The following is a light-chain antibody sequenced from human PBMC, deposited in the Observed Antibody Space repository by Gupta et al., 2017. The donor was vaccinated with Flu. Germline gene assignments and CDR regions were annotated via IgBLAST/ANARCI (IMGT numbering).Light chain of an antibody. J-gene: IGLJ2*01. CDR2: KDT. V-gene: IGLV3-25*03. Sequence: SYALTPPPSVSVSPGQTARITCSGDTLSNQYSYWYQQKPGQAPVLVIYKDTERPSGVPGRLSGSSSGTTVTLTISGVQAEDEAAYYCQSADSTGTYVVFGGGTKLTVL. CDR1: TLSNQY. CDR3: QSADSTGTYVV.